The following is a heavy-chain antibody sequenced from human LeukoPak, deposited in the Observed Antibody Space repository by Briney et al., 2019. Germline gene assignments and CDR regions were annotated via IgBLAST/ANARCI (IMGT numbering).Heavy chain of an antibody. Sequence: GGSLGLSCAASGFTFSSYDMSCVRQAPGKGLEWVSGITYSSGYTYYADSVKGRFTISRDNSRNTLYLQMNSLRAEDTAVYYCAKDPSDLGGSGSNNYFDCWGQGTLVTVSS. V-gene: IGHV3-23*01. D-gene: IGHD3-10*01. CDR2: ITYSSGYT. CDR1: GFTFSSYD. J-gene: IGHJ4*02. CDR3: AKDPSDLGGSGSNNYFDC.